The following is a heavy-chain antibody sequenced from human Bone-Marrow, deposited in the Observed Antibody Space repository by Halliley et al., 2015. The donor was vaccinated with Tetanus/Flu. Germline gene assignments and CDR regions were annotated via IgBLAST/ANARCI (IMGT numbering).Heavy chain of an antibody. D-gene: IGHD6-19*01. CDR2: TYYRSKWYD. J-gene: IGHJ4*02. CDR3: ARGQSSGYYNY. V-gene: IGHV6-1*01. Sequence: WLGRTYYRSKWYDDYAVSVKSRATINPGTSKNHFSLQLNSVTPEDTAVYYCARGQSSGYYNYWGQGTLVTVSS.